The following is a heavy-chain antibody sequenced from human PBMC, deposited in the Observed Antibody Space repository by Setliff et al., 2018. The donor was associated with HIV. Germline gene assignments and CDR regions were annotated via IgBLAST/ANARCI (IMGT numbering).Heavy chain of an antibody. D-gene: IGHD2-2*01. CDR3: AKVAVTGYCSTTSCQNWFDP. Sequence: TLSLTCAVSGASINKYYWSWIRQPPGKGLEWLGYIYISGITNYNPSLKGRVTMSLDTSRNQFSLRLISVTAADTAVYYCAKVAVTGYCSTTSCQNWFDPWGQGTLVTVSS. J-gene: IGHJ5*02. CDR1: GASINKYY. V-gene: IGHV4-4*09. CDR2: IYISGIT.